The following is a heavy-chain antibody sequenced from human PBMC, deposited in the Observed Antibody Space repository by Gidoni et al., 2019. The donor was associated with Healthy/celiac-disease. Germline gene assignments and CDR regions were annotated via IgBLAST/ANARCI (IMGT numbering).Heavy chain of an antibody. D-gene: IGHD6-19*01. V-gene: IGHV3-33*01. J-gene: IGHJ4*02. CDR1: GFIFSSYG. CDR3: ARDNYLAGFPFDS. CDR2: IWFDGSNK. Sequence: QVQLVESGGGVLQPWRSLRLSLAAAGFIFSSYGMHWVRQAPGKGLEWVAVIWFDGSNKYYAASVKGRFIVSRDNSKNTLYLQMNSLRAEDTAVYYCARDNYLAGFPFDSWGQGTLVTVSS.